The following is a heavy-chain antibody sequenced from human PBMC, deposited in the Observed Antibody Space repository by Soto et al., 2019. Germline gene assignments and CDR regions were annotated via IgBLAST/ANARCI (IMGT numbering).Heavy chain of an antibody. CDR1: GFTFSSYA. CDR3: ARDLAQYYDILTGYYTPPYYYGMDV. D-gene: IGHD3-9*01. CDR2: IGDNGTNT. J-gene: IGHJ6*02. V-gene: IGHV3-30*04. Sequence: PGGSLRLSCAASGFTFSSYAMQWVRQAPGKGLEWVSLIGDNGTNTYYADSVKGRFTISRDNSKNTLYLQMNSLRAEDTAVYYCARDLAQYYDILTGYYTPPYYYGMDVWGQGTTVTVSS.